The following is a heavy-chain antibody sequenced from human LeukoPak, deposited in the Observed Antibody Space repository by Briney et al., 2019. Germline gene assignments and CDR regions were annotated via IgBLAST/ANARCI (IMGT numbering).Heavy chain of an antibody. CDR3: ARGVAGSGSTPNY. V-gene: IGHV4-59*01. Sequence: SSETLSLTCTVSGGSISSYYWSWIRQPPGKGLEWIGYIYYSGSTNYNPSLRSRVTISVDTSKNQFSLKLSSVTAADTAVYYCARGVAGSGSTPNYWGQGTLVTVSS. D-gene: IGHD1-26*01. J-gene: IGHJ4*02. CDR2: IYYSGST. CDR1: GGSISSYY.